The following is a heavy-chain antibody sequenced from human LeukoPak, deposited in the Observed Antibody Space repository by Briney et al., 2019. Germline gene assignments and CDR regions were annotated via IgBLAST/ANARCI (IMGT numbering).Heavy chain of an antibody. Sequence: TGGSLRLSCAASGFTFSSYAMSWVRQAPGKGLEWVSRINSDGDTDYADAVKGRFTISRDNAKNTLYLQMNSLRAEDTAVYHCVKGAPMDYWGQGTLVTVSS. CDR1: GFTFSSYA. J-gene: IGHJ4*02. CDR2: INSDGDT. CDR3: VKGAPMDY. V-gene: IGHV3-74*01.